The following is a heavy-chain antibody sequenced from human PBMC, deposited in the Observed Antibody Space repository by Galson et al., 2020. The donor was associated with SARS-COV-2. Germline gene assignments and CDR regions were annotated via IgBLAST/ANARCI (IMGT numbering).Heavy chain of an antibody. D-gene: IGHD3-3*01. J-gene: IGHJ5*02. V-gene: IGHV4-39*07. CDR2: IYSTGST. CDR3: SRRVGDELWPGYGRVGPWAS. CDR1: GDSISNKNYY. Sequence: SETLSLTCTVSGDSISNKNYYWGWIRQPPGKGLEWIATIYSTGSTWYNPSLKSRVTISKDTSKNQFSLRLSSVTAADTAFYYCSRRVGDELWPGYGRVGPWASWGQGTLVTVSS.